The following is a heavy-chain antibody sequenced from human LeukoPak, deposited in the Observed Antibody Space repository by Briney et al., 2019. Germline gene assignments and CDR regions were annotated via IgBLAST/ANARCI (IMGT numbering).Heavy chain of an antibody. J-gene: IGHJ5*02. Sequence: GGSLRLSCAASVFTFSTYAMHWVRQAPGKGLEWVAAISSDGNQKHFADSVRGRFTISRDNSKNTLFLQMNSLRPDDTAVYYCARDRLPPPGVYCFDPWGQGTLVTVSS. V-gene: IGHV3-30-3*01. CDR3: ARDRLPPPGVYCFDP. D-gene: IGHD5-12*01. CDR1: VFTFSTYA. CDR2: ISSDGNQK.